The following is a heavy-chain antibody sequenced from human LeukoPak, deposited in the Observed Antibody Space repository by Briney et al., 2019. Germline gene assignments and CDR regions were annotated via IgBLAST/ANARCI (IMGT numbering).Heavy chain of an antibody. CDR1: GYTFTSYA. CDR3: VRDTDFWSGYRLAD. V-gene: IGHV1-3*01. J-gene: IGHJ4*02. CDR2: INAGNGNT. Sequence: VSVKVSCKASGYTFTSYAMHWVRQAPGQRPEWMGWINAGNGNTKYSQKFQGRVTITRDTSASTAYMELSSLRSEDTAVYYCVRDTDFWSGYRLADWGQGTLVTVSS. D-gene: IGHD3-3*01.